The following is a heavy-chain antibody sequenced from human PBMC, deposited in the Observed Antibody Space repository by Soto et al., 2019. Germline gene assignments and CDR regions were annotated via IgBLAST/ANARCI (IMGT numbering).Heavy chain of an antibody. Sequence: SETLSLTCTVSGGSISSSSYYWGWIRQPPGKGLEWIGSIYYSGSTYYNPSLKSRVTISVDTSKNQFSLKLSSVTAADTAVYYCARHDYSNYAEYFQHWGQGTLVTVSS. J-gene: IGHJ1*01. CDR2: IYYSGST. V-gene: IGHV4-39*07. CDR1: GGSISSSSYY. CDR3: ARHDYSNYAEYFQH. D-gene: IGHD4-4*01.